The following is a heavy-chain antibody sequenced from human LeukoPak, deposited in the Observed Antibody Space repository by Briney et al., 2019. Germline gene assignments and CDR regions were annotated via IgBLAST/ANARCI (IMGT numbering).Heavy chain of an antibody. CDR1: GFTLSSYA. CDR2: ISVSSNT. J-gene: IGHJ4*02. V-gene: IGHV3-23*01. Sequence: GGSLRLSCAASGFTLSSYAMSWVRQAPGRGLEWVSAISVSSNTYHADSVKGRFPISRDSSKNKLYLQMNRLRAEDAAVYYCAKAPVTTCSGAYCYPFDYWGQGTLVSVSS. D-gene: IGHD2-21*01. CDR3: AKAPVTTCSGAYCYPFDY.